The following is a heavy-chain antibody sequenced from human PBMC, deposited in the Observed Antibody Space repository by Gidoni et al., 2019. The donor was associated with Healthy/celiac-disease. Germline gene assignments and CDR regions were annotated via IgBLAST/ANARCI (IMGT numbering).Heavy chain of an antibody. CDR2: IISSSSYT. Sequence: QVQLVESGGGLVKPGGSLRLSCAASGFTFSDYYMSWIRQAPGKGLEWVSYIISSSSYTNYADSVKGRFTISRDNAKNSLYLQMNSLRAEDTAVYYCARMLLFGWAFDIWGQGTMVTVSS. D-gene: IGHD3-10*01. CDR3: ARMLLFGWAFDI. V-gene: IGHV3-11*06. CDR1: GFTFSDYY. J-gene: IGHJ3*02.